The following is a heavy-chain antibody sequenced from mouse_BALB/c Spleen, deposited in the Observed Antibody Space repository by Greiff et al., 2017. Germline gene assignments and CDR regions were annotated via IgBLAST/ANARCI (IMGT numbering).Heavy chain of an antibody. J-gene: IGHJ2*01. CDR2: ISSGGSYT. CDR1: GFTFSSYT. V-gene: IGHV5-6-4*01. Sequence: EVMLVESGGGLVKPGGSLKLSCAASGFTFSSYTMSWVRQTPEKRLEWVATISSGGSYTYYPDSVKGRFTISRDNAKNTLYLQMSSLKSEDTAMYYCTRDPSYGNYGYYFDYWGQGTTLTVSS. CDR3: TRDPSYGNYGYYFDY. D-gene: IGHD2-1*01.